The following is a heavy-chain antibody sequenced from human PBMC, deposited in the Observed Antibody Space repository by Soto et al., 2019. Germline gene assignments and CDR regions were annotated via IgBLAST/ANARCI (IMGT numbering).Heavy chain of an antibody. J-gene: IGHJ4*02. CDR2: IYSGGST. V-gene: IGHV3-53*01. D-gene: IGHD3-3*02. Sequence: GSLRLSCAASGFTVSSNYMSWVRQAPGKGLEWVSVIYSGGSTYYADSVKGRFTISRDNSKNTLYLQTNSLRAEDTAVYYCARDQGLVILYYWGQGTLVTVSS. CDR3: ARDQGLVILYY. CDR1: GFTVSSNY.